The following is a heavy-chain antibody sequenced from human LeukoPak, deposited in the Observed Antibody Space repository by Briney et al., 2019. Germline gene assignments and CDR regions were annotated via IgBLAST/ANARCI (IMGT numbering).Heavy chain of an antibody. Sequence: RASVKVSCKASGYTFTGYYMHWVRQAPGQGREWMGWINPNSGGTNYAPKFQGRVTMTRDTSISAAYMELGRLRSDDTAVYYCARDNYGSGSYYKYWGQGTPVTVSS. CDR3: ARDNYGSGSYYKY. CDR2: INPNSGGT. J-gene: IGHJ4*02. D-gene: IGHD3-10*01. CDR1: GYTFTGYY. V-gene: IGHV1-2*02.